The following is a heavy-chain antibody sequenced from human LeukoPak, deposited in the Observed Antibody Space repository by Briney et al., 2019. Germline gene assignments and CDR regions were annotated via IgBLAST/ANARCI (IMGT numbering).Heavy chain of an antibody. CDR3: ARDFMGR. CDR1: GFTLRSCS. CDR2: ISSISSYI. D-gene: IGHD2-15*01. Sequence: GRSLSLSRAASGFTLRSCSMNGVPQAPGKGLEGVSSISSISSYIYYADAAKGQYTNPRDNAKNSLHLEVNRLRGEDTPVYQCARDFMGRWGQGNVVSVSS. J-gene: IGHJ1*01. V-gene: IGHV3-21*01.